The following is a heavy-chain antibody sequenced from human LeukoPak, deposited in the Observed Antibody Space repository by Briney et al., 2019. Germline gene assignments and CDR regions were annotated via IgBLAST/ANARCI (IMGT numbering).Heavy chain of an antibody. Sequence: GGSLRLSCAASGLIFSDSTVHWVRQASGTGLEWVGRIRSKANNYATAYATSVQGRFTLSRDDSKNTAYLQMNSLKIEDTAVYYCIRGATSGSYYGFDVWGQGATVTV. D-gene: IGHD4/OR15-4a*01. CDR1: GLIFSDST. CDR3: IRGATSGSYYGFDV. J-gene: IGHJ6*02. V-gene: IGHV3-73*01. CDR2: IRSKANNYAT.